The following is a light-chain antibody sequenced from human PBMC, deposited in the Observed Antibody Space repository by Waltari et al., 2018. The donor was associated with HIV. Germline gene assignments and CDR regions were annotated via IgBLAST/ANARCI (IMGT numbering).Light chain of an antibody. V-gene: IGLV3-25*03. CDR3: QSADSDNTYNWV. CDR1: DMPDYY. CDR2: KVT. Sequence: SQLTQPPSVSVSPGQTAKITCSGDDMPDYYIYWYQQKPGQAPVLVMYKVTERPSGIPGRFSGSSSGTTVTLTIMGVQPEDEADYYCQSADSDNTYNWVFGGGTKLTVL. J-gene: IGLJ3*02.